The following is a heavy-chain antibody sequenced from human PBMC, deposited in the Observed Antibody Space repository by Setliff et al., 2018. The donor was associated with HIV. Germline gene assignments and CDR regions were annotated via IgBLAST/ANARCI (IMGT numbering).Heavy chain of an antibody. CDR2: IYYSGST. J-gene: IGHJ5*02. D-gene: IGHD6-19*01. CDR3: ARQFPPYHSGAHYSDL. CDR1: GASISSSGYY. Sequence: SETLSLTCTVSGASISSSGYYWGWIRQPPGKGLEWIGTIYYSGSTNYSPSLKSRVTISVDSSKNQFSLKLTSVTAADAAIYYCARQFPPYHSGAHYSDLWSQGTLVTVSS. V-gene: IGHV4-39*07.